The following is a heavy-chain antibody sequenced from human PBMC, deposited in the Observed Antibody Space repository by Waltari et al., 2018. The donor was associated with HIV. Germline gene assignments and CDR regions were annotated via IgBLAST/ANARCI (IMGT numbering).Heavy chain of an antibody. Sequence: QVQLAESGGGVVQPGRYLRLSCVACGAIFNTFGMHWVRQKPGKGLEWVAAIWYDGGNEYYSDSVKGRFTISRDNSKNTLYLQMNSLRAEDTAVYYCARDWTITATTRVDFWGPGTLVTVSS. CDR1: GAIFNTFG. CDR3: ARDWTITATTRVDF. J-gene: IGHJ4*03. CDR2: IWYDGGNE. V-gene: IGHV3-33*01. D-gene: IGHD1-20*01.